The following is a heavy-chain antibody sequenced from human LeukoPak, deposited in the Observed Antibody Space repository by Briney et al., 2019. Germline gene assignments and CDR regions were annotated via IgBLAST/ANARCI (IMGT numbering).Heavy chain of an antibody. CDR1: GFTFSDYY. V-gene: IGHV3-11*04. D-gene: IGHD2-2*01. CDR2: ISSSGSTI. Sequence: GGSLRLSCAASGFTFSDYYMSWIRQAPGKGLEWVSYISSSGSTIYYADSVKGRFAISRDNAKNSLYLQMNSLRAEDTAVYYCATNRDIVVVPAAMGALDYWGQGTLVTVSS. CDR3: ATNRDIVVVPAAMGALDY. J-gene: IGHJ4*02.